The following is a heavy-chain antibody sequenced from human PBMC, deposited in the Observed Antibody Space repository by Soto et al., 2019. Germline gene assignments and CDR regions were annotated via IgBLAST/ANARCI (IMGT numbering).Heavy chain of an antibody. CDR1: GYIFTSHA. Sequence: QVQLVQSGAEVKKPGASVKVSCRASGYIFTSHALHWVRQAPGQSLEWMGWINVGSGDTKYSQKFQGRVTFATDTSASTAFMELTTLNSEDTAVYYCARISPEIAGTTRGRYYYYYMDVWGEGTTVTVTS. D-gene: IGHD4-17*01. CDR3: ARISPEIAGTTRGRYYYYYMDV. CDR2: INVGSGDT. V-gene: IGHV1-3*01. J-gene: IGHJ6*03.